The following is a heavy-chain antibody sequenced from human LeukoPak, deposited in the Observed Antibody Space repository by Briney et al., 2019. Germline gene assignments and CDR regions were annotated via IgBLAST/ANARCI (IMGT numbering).Heavy chain of an antibody. CDR3: ARERPRYAFDI. V-gene: IGHV3-21*01. Sequence: GGSLRPSCAASGFTFSSYSMNWVRQAPGKGLEWVSSISSSSSYIYYADSVKGRFTISRDNAKNPLYLQMNSLRAEDTAVYYCARERPRYAFDIWGQGTMVTVSS. J-gene: IGHJ3*02. CDR2: ISSSSSYI. CDR1: GFTFSSYS.